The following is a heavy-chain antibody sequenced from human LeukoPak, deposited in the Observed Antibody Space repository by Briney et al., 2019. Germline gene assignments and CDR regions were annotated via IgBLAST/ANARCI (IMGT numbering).Heavy chain of an antibody. Sequence: GTLRLSCAASGFTFSSYAMHWVRQAPGKGLEWVAVISYDGSNKYCADSVKGRFTISRDNSKNTLYLQMNSLRAEDTAVYYCARAGGETYSSGWGGNWFDPWGQGTLVTVSS. V-gene: IGHV3-30-3*01. J-gene: IGHJ5*02. CDR1: GFTFSSYA. D-gene: IGHD6-19*01. CDR3: ARAGGETYSSGWGGNWFDP. CDR2: ISYDGSNK.